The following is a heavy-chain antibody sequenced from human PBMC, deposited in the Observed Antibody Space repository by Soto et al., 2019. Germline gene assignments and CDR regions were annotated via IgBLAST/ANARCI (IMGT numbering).Heavy chain of an antibody. Sequence: SETLSLTCTVSDGSISRSTFYWGWIRQPPGKGLEWIGSVHYTGSTYYNLSLKSRVTMSVDSSKNHLSLKVSSVTAADTAVYYCARQRCSGGSCEYYFDYWGQGTLVTVSS. V-gene: IGHV4-39*01. CDR1: DGSISRSTFY. CDR3: ARQRCSGGSCEYYFDY. D-gene: IGHD2-15*01. CDR2: VHYTGST. J-gene: IGHJ4*02.